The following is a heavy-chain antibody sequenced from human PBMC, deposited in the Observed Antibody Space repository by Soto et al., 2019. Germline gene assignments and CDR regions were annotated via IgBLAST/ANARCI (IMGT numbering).Heavy chain of an antibody. CDR3: AKTTAYYYYGLDV. CDR2: IYPADSDT. Sequence: GESLKISCKGSGYSFPSYWIGWVRQMPGKGLGWMGIIYPADSDTRYSPSFQGQVTISADKSISTAYLQWSSLTASDTAMYYCAKTTAYYYYGLDVWGQGTLVTVSS. CDR1: GYSFPSYW. V-gene: IGHV5-51*01. J-gene: IGHJ6*02. D-gene: IGHD4-17*01.